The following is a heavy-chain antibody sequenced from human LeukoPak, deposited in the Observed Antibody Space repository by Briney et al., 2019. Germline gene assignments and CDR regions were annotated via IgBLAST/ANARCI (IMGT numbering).Heavy chain of an antibody. J-gene: IGHJ6*02. CDR2: IYHSGST. V-gene: IGHV4-30-2*01. D-gene: IGHD2-15*01. CDR3: ARSPIGTIVVVDYGMDV. CDR1: GGSISSGGYS. Sequence: SETLSLTCAVSGGSISSGGYSWSWIRQPPGKGLEWIGYIYHSGSTYYNPSLKSRVTISVDRSKNQFSLKLSSVTAADTAVYYCARSPIGTIVVVDYGMDVWGQGTTVTVSS.